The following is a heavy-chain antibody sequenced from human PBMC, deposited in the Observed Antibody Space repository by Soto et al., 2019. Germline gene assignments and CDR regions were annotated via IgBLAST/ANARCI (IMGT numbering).Heavy chain of an antibody. CDR3: ARAADVVVAAHPLYNWFGP. CDR2: INPNSGGT. D-gene: IGHD2-15*01. Sequence: ASVKVSCKASGYTFTGYYMHWVRQAPGQGLEWMGWINPNSGGTNYAQKFQGRVTMTRDTSISTAYMELSRLRSDDTAVYYCARAADVVVAAHPLYNWFGPWGQGTLVSVSS. J-gene: IGHJ5*02. V-gene: IGHV1-2*02. CDR1: GYTFTGYY.